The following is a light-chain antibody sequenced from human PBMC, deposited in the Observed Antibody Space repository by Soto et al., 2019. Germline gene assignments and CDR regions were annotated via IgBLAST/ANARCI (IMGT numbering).Light chain of an antibody. CDR3: CSYAGSYTLV. CDR1: STDVGSYNY. CDR2: DVT. J-gene: IGLJ2*01. Sequence: QSVLTQPRSVSGSPGQSVTISCTGTSTDVGSYNYVSWYQQHPGKAPKLMIYDVTKRPSGVPDRFSGSKSGNTASLNISGLQAEDEADYYCCSYAGSYTLVFGGGTKVTGL. V-gene: IGLV2-11*01.